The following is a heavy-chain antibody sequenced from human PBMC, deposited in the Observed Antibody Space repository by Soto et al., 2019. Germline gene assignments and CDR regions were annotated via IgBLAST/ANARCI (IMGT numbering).Heavy chain of an antibody. CDR1: IFTFSNYA. CDR3: AKFGESLPADSGLGMDV. V-gene: IGHV3-23*01. CDR2: IVGSGGST. J-gene: IGHJ6*02. D-gene: IGHD2-2*01. Sequence: ESMRLSCTASIFTFSNYALTWVRQAQGKGLEWVAAIVGSGGSTYDADSVKGRFTISRDNSKSTLFLQMNNLRAEDAAVYYCAKFGESLPADSGLGMDVWGQGTTVTVSS.